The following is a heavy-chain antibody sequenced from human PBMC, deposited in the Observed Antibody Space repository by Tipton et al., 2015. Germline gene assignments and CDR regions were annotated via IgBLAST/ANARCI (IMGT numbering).Heavy chain of an antibody. J-gene: IGHJ4*02. V-gene: IGHV4-39*01. D-gene: IGHD6-13*01. CDR3: ARRFSHSSSWTFDY. Sequence: TLSLTCTVSGGPITSSAYYWGWIRQPPGKGLEWIGSVYFSGTTYYNPSLKSRVTISMDPSKNHFSLKLTSVTAADTAVYYCARRFSHSSSWTFDYWGQGTLVTVSS. CDR1: GGPITSSAYY. CDR2: VYFSGTT.